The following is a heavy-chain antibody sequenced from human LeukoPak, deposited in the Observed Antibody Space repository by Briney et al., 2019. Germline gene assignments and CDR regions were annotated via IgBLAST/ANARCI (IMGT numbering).Heavy chain of an antibody. D-gene: IGHD4-17*01. CDR1: GFTFSSYS. CDR2: ISSTSRHK. Sequence: GGSLRLSCAASGFTFSSYSMNWVRQAPGKGLEWVSSISSTSRHKYYADSVKGRFTISRDNAKNSLFLQMNSLRAEDTAVYYCVRDMTTVTTCYLQYWGQGTQVTVSS. J-gene: IGHJ1*01. CDR3: VRDMTTVTTCYLQY. V-gene: IGHV3-21*01.